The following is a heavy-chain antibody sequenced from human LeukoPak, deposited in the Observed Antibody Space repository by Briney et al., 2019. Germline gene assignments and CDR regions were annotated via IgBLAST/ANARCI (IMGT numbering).Heavy chain of an antibody. D-gene: IGHD5-18*01. CDR2: VSAYNGNI. J-gene: IGHJ4*02. CDR1: GYTFMNYG. Sequence: ASVKVSCKASGYTFMNYGISWVRQAPGQGLEWMGWVSAYNGNINYAQKFQGRVTMTTGTSTTTAYMELRSLRSDDTAVYYRVRGKNVDTAMVADYWGQGTLVTVSS. V-gene: IGHV1-18*01. CDR3: VRGKNVDTAMVADY.